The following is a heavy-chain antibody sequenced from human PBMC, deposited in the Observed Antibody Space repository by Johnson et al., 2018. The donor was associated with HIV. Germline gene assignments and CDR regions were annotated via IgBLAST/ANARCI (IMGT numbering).Heavy chain of an antibody. CDR1: GISFSDYY. J-gene: IGHJ3*01. CDR2: ISGSGRTR. D-gene: IGHD3-10*01. CDR3: AAGGAFDL. V-gene: IGHV3-11*04. Sequence: QVQLVESGGTLVHPGGSLRLSCAASGISFSDYYMSWVRQAPGKGLECISCISGSGRTRYYADSVKGRFTISRDNAKNSLYLQMNSLRAEDTARYYCAAGGAFDLWGQGTMVMVSS.